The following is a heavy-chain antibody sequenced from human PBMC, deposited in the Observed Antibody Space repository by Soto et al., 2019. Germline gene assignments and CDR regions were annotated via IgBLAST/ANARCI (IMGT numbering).Heavy chain of an antibody. CDR3: AREAAAGYPRGPIEVASRYYYYGMDV. CDR2: ISSSSSYI. Sequence: EVQLVESGGGLVKPGGSLRLSCAASGFTFSSYSMNWVRQAPGKGLEWVSSISSSSSYIYYADSVKGRFTISRDNAKNSLYRQTNSLSAEDTAVYYCAREAAAGYPRGPIEVASRYYYYGMDVWGQGTTVTVSS. V-gene: IGHV3-21*01. D-gene: IGHD6-13*01. J-gene: IGHJ6*02. CDR1: GFTFSSYS.